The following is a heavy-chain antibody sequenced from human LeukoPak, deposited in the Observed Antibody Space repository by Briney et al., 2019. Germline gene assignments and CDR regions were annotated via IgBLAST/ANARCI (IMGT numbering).Heavy chain of an antibody. D-gene: IGHD1-26*01. J-gene: IGHJ4*02. Sequence: GGSLRLSCAASGFTFSSYEMNWVRQAPGKGLEWVSYISDSGSSISYADSVKGRFTTSTDNAKKSLYLQMNSLRGEDTAVYYCAREGWGFDCWGQGTLVTVSS. CDR2: ISDSGSSI. CDR3: AREGWGFDC. CDR1: GFTFSSYE. V-gene: IGHV3-48*03.